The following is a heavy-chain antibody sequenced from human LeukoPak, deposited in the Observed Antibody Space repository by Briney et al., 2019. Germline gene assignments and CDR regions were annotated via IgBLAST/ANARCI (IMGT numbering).Heavy chain of an antibody. CDR2: IYYSGST. J-gene: IGHJ5*02. D-gene: IGHD2-15*01. CDR3: ARDWIGQDIVVVVDDWFDP. Sequence: PSETLSLTCTVSGGSISSSSYYWGWIRQPPGKGLEWIGSIYYSGSTYYNPSLKSRVTISVDTSKNQFSLKLSSVTAADTAVYYCARDWIGQDIVVVVDDWFDPWGQGTLVTVSS. V-gene: IGHV4-39*07. CDR1: GGSISSSSYY.